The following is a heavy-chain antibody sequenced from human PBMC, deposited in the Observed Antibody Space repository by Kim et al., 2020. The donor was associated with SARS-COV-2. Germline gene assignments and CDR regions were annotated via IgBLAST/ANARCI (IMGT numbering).Heavy chain of an antibody. D-gene: IGHD5-12*01. CDR3: ARGLGGYGYYFDY. Sequence: NYAQMVQDSATLTTDISTSTVYLELRSLRSDDTAMYYCARGLGGYGYYFDYWGQGTRVTVSS. V-gene: IGHV1-18*01. J-gene: IGHJ4*02.